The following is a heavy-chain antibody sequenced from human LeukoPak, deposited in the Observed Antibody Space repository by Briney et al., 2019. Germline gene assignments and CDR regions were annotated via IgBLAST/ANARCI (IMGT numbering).Heavy chain of an antibody. D-gene: IGHD3-22*01. Sequence: GGALRLSCAASGFTFSSYWMSWVRQAPGKGLEWVANIKQDGSEKYYVDSVKGRFTISRDNAKNSLYLQMNSLRAEDTAVYYCARGGRYYYDSSGYWVDYWGQGTLVTVSS. CDR2: IKQDGSEK. J-gene: IGHJ4*02. V-gene: IGHV3-7*01. CDR3: ARGGRYYYDSSGYWVDY. CDR1: GFTFSSYW.